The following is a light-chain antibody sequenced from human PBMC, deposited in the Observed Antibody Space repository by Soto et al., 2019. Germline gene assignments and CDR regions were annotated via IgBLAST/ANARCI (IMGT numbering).Light chain of an antibody. CDR2: DVT. CDR3: ASYAGTRLFV. J-gene: IGLJ1*01. V-gene: IGLV2-8*01. CDR1: SSDVGGYNY. Sequence: QSALTQPPSASGSPGQSVAISCTGTSSDVGGYNYVSWYQQLPGKAPKLMIYDVTKRPSGVPHRFSGSKSGNTASLTISGLQAEDEADYYCASYAGTRLFVFGSGTKLTVL.